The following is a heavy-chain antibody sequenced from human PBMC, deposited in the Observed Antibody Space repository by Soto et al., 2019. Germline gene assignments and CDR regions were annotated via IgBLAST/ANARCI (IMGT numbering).Heavy chain of an antibody. CDR1: GFTFSSYG. CDR3: ARDSFRIAVAGTFENWFDP. Sequence: PGGSLRLSCAASGFTFSSYGMHWVRQAPGKGLEWVAVIWYDGSNKYYADSVKGRFTISRDNSKNTLYLQMNSLRAEDTAVYYCARDSFRIAVAGTFENWFDPWGQGTLVTVSS. J-gene: IGHJ5*02. CDR2: IWYDGSNK. V-gene: IGHV3-33*01. D-gene: IGHD6-19*01.